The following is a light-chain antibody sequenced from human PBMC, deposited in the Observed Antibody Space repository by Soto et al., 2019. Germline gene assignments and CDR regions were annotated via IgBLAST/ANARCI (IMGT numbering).Light chain of an antibody. V-gene: IGKV1-33*01. Sequence: DIQMTQSPSSLSASVGDRVTITCQASQDITNHLHWYQQKPGKAPKLLIYDASNLERGVPSRFSGSGFGTDFTIIINILQAEVVAKYCCQHCHTPPWTFGQGTKVEIK. CDR3: QHCHTPPWT. J-gene: IGKJ1*01. CDR1: QDITNH. CDR2: DAS.